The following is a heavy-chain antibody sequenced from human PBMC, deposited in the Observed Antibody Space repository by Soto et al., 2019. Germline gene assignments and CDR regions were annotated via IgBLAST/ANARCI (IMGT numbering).Heavy chain of an antibody. CDR3: ARHSNFDCRYYFDY. CDR2: IYYSGST. J-gene: IGHJ4*02. V-gene: IGHV4-59*08. CDR1: GGSISSYY. D-gene: IGHD3-9*01. Sequence: SETLSLTCTVSGGSISSYYWSWIRQPPGKGLEWIGYIYYSGSTNYNPSLKSRVTISVDTSKNQFSLKLSSVTAADTAVYYCARHSNFDCRYYFDYWGQGTLVTVSS.